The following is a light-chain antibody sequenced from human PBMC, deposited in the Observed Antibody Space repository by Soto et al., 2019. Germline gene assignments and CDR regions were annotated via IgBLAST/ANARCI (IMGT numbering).Light chain of an antibody. V-gene: IGKV3-15*01. CDR3: QQYSDWPFT. Sequence: EIAMTQSPGTLSVSPGELANISCRASQSVSVNLAWYQQKPGQAPRLIIYGVSTRATGIPARFSGSESGTEFTRTISSLHSEDFALYYFQQYSDWPFTFGPVTKVDI. J-gene: IGKJ3*01. CDR2: GVS. CDR1: QSVSVN.